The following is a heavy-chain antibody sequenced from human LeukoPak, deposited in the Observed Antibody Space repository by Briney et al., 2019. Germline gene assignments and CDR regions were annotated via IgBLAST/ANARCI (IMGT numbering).Heavy chain of an antibody. CDR1: GYTFTGYY. V-gene: IGHV1-2*02. Sequence: ASVKVSCKASGYTFTGYYMHWVRQAPGQGLEWVGWINPNSGGTNYAQKFQGRVTMTRDTSISTAYMELSRLRSDDTAVYYCARALESSSWLRSDYRGQGTLVTVSS. D-gene: IGHD6-13*01. CDR3: ARALESSSWLRSDY. J-gene: IGHJ4*02. CDR2: INPNSGGT.